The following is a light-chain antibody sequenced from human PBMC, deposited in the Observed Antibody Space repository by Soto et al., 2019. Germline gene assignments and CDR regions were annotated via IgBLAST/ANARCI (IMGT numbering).Light chain of an antibody. CDR2: GAS. J-gene: IGKJ5*01. V-gene: IGKV3-20*01. CDR1: HFVSSRS. Sequence: EIVLTQSPGPLSLSPGESATLLCRASHFVSSRSLAWYQQKPGQAPRLLIYGASSRAIGIPDRFSGSVSGSDFILTINRLEPEDFAVYYCQQYGSSHTFGQGTRLENK. CDR3: QQYGSSHT.